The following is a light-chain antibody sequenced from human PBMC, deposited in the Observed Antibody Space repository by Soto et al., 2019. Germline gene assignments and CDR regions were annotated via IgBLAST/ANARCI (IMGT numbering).Light chain of an antibody. CDR2: GAS. V-gene: IGKV3-15*01. Sequence: EIVMTQSPATLSVSPGDRATLHCRASQSVSSNLGWYQHKPGQAPRLLIYGASTRATGIPARFSGSGSGTDFTLTISGLQAEDVAVYYCQQYYSTPWAFGQGTKVEIK. CDR3: QQYYSTPWA. CDR1: QSVSSN. J-gene: IGKJ1*01.